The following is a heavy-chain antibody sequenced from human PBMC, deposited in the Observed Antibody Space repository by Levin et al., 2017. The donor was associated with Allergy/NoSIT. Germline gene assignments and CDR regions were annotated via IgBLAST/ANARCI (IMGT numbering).Heavy chain of an antibody. CDR3: ARHSGYSASFDFEF. CDR1: GGSITSSSYY. V-gene: IGHV4-39*01. CDR2: IYSTVRP. D-gene: IGHD6-13*01. Sequence: GSLRLSCTVSGGSITSSSYYWGWIRQPPGKGLEWIGSLEWITTIYSTVRPSYNPSLKSRVTTSIDTSKNQFSLQPNSVTAADTAIYYCARHSGYSASFDFEFWGQGTLVTVSS. J-gene: IGHJ4*02.